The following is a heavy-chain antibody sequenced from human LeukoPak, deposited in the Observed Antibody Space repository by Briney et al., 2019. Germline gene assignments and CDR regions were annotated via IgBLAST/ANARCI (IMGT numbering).Heavy chain of an antibody. CDR1: GGTFSSYA. D-gene: IGHD2-15*01. J-gene: IGHJ6*04. Sequence: RASVKVSCKASGGTFSSYAISWVRQAPGQGLEWMGGIIPIFGTANYAQKFQGRVTITADESTSTAYMELSSLRSEDTAVYYCARASYCSGGSCYSDDYYGMDVWGKGTTVTVSS. V-gene: IGHV1-69*13. CDR2: IIPIFGTA. CDR3: ARASYCSGGSCYSDDYYGMDV.